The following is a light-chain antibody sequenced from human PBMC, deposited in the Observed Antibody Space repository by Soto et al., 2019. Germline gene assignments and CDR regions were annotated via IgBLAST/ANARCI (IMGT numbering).Light chain of an antibody. V-gene: IGLV2-14*01. CDR1: SSDVGAYNF. J-gene: IGLJ1*01. CDR3: SSYTSSRAYV. Sequence: QSVLTQPASVSGSPGQSITISCTGSSSDVGAYNFVSWYQHHPGKAPKLILYEVTTRPSGVSSRFSGSKSGNTASLTISGLQADDEANYYCSSYTSSRAYVFGIGTKVTVL. CDR2: EVT.